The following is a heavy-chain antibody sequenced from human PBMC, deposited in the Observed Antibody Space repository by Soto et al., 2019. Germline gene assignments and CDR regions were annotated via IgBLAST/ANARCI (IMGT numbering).Heavy chain of an antibody. Sequence: QVQLQQSGPGLVKPSQTLSLTCAISGDSVSNNAAAWNWVRQSPSRGLEWLGRTYYRSEWYNDYAESVQSRITIDPDTSKNQFSLQLNSVTPEDTAVYFCARGLYTSGWSGDFDSWGQGTLVTVSS. CDR2: TYYRSEWYN. V-gene: IGHV6-1*01. D-gene: IGHD6-19*01. CDR3: ARGLYTSGWSGDFDS. CDR1: GDSVSNNAAA. J-gene: IGHJ4*02.